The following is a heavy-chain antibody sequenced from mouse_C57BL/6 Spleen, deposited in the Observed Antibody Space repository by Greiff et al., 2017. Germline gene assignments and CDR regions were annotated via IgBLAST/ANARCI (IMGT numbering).Heavy chain of an antibody. Sequence: DVKLVESGGGLVKPGGSLKLSCAASGFTFSSYAMSWVRQTPEKRLEWVATISDGGSYTYYPDNVKGRFTISRDNAKNNLYLQMSHLKSEDTAMYYCARGYDGYPSWFAYWGQGTLVTVSA. V-gene: IGHV5-4*03. CDR2: ISDGGSYT. CDR3: ARGYDGYPSWFAY. D-gene: IGHD2-3*01. J-gene: IGHJ3*01. CDR1: GFTFSSYA.